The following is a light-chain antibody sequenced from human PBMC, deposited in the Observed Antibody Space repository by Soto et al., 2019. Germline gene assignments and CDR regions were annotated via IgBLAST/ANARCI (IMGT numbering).Light chain of an antibody. CDR1: SSDVGGYDY. Sequence: QSALAQPASVSGSPGQSITISCTGTSSDVGGYDYVSWYQQHPGKAPKLLIYDVSNRPSGVSTRFSGSKSGNTASLTISGLQAEGEGDYYCTSYTARRLYVFGSGTKVTVL. CDR3: TSYTARRLYV. V-gene: IGLV2-14*03. J-gene: IGLJ1*01. CDR2: DVS.